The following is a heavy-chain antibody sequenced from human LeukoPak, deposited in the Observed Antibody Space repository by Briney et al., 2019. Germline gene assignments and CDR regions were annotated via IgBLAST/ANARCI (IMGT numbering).Heavy chain of an antibody. CDR3: ARSPAWGYSSGLKLYYFDY. Sequence: ASVKVSRKASGYTFTSYYMHWVRQAPGQGLEWMGIINPSGGSTSYAQKFQGRVTMTRDTSTSTVYMELSSLRSEDTAVYYCARSPAWGYSSGLKLYYFDYWGQGTLVTVSS. V-gene: IGHV1-46*01. CDR1: GYTFTSYY. D-gene: IGHD6-19*01. J-gene: IGHJ4*02. CDR2: INPSGGST.